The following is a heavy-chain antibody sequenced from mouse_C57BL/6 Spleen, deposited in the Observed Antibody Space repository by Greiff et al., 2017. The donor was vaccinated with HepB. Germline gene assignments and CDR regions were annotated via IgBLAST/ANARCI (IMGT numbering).Heavy chain of an antibody. V-gene: IGHV5-4*01. CDR3: ARDSGNFFDY. CDR1: GFTFSSYA. J-gene: IGHJ2*01. D-gene: IGHD1-1*01. CDR2: ISDGGSYT. Sequence: EVQRVESGGGLVKPGGSLKLSCAASGFTFSSYAMSWVRQTPEKRLEWVATISDGGSYTYYPDNVKGRFTISRDNAKNNLYLQMSHLKAEDTAMYYCARDSGNFFDYWGQGTTLTVSS.